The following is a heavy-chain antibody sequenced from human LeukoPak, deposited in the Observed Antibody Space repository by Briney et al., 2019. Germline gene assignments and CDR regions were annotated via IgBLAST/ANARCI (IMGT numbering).Heavy chain of an antibody. CDR3: ARDLPPSIVVAGLDY. CDR1: GFAFSSYW. V-gene: IGHV3-7*03. CDR2: IKQDGSEK. J-gene: IGHJ4*02. Sequence: GGSLRLSCAASGFAFSSYWMSWVRQAPGKGLEWVANIKQDGSEKYYVDSVKGRFTISRDNAKNSLYLQMNSLRAEDTAVYYCARDLPPSIVVAGLDYWGQGTLVTVSS. D-gene: IGHD6-19*01.